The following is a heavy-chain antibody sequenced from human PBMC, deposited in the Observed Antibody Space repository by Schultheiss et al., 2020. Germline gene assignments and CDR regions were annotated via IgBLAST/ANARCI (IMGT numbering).Heavy chain of an antibody. CDR1: GFTFSDYY. D-gene: IGHD3-22*01. CDR2: ISSSSSYT. CDR3: ARAEYDSSGYYLMDY. V-gene: IGHV3-11*06. Sequence: GGSLRLSCAASGFTFSDYYMSWIRQAPGKGLEWVSYISSSSSYTNYADSVKGRFTISRDNAKNSLYLQMNSLRAEDTAVYYCARAEYDSSGYYLMDYWGQGTLVTVSS. J-gene: IGHJ4*02.